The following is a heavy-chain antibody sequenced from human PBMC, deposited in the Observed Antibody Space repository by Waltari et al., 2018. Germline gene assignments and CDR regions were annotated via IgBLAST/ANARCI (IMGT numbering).Heavy chain of an antibody. D-gene: IGHD1-26*01. CDR3: ATDSGSYPRDY. CDR1: GFTFSSYA. Sequence: QVQLVESGGGVVQPGRSLRLSCAASGFTFSSYAMHWVRQAPGKGLEWVAVISYDGSNKYYADSVKGRFTISRDKSKNTLYLQMNSLRAEDTAVYYCATDSGSYPRDYWGQGTLVTVSS. V-gene: IGHV3-30-3*01. J-gene: IGHJ4*02. CDR2: ISYDGSNK.